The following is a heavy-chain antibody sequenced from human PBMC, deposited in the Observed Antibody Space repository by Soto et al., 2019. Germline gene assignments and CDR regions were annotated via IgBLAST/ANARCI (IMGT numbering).Heavy chain of an antibody. CDR2: ISYDGSST. CDR1: GFSFRNYG. V-gene: IGHV3-30*18. Sequence: QVQLVESGGGVVQPGRSLRLSCAASGFSFRNYGLHWVRQAPGKGLEWVAVISYDGSSTYYTDSVKGRFTISRDNFKNTLYLQVDSLRTEDTAVYYCAKGDLDTSMAMAFDYWGQGTLVTVSS. CDR3: AKGDLDTSMAMAFDY. J-gene: IGHJ4*02. D-gene: IGHD5-18*01.